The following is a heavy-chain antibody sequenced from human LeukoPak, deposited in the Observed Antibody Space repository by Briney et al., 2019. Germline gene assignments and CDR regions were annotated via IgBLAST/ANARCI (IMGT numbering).Heavy chain of an antibody. CDR1: GGSLSSYY. D-gene: IGHD2-2*01. J-gene: IGHJ4*02. V-gene: IGHV4-4*07. Sequence: PSETLSLTCTVSGGSLSSYYWSWIRQPAGKGLEWIGRIYTSGSTTYTPSLKSRVTMSVDTSKNQFSLKLSSVTAADTAVYYCARDLVGYCSSTSCYGDRGFDYWGQGTLVTVSS. CDR3: ARDLVGYCSSTSCYGDRGFDY. CDR2: IYTSGST.